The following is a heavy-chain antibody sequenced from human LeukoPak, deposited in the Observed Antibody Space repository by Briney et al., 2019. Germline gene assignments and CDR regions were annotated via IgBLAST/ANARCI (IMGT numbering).Heavy chain of an antibody. J-gene: IGHJ4*02. V-gene: IGHV3-23*01. D-gene: IGHD6-19*01. CDR3: AKDHLPGIVVADRDY. CDR2: ISGSGGTS. Sequence: GGTLRLSCAASGFIFSRYGMSWVRQAPGKGLEWVSAISGSGGTSYYADSVTGRFTISRDNSKNTLYLQINSLRAEDTALYYCAKDHLPGIVVADRDYWGQGTLVTVSS. CDR1: GFIFSRYG.